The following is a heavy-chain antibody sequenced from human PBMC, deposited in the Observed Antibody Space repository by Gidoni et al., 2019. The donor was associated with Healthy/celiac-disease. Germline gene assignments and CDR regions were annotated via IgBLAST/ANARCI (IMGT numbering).Heavy chain of an antibody. D-gene: IGHD4-17*01. V-gene: IGHV4-39*01. CDR1: GGSISSSSYY. CDR2: IYYSGST. CDR3: ARRILRTGMDV. Sequence: QLQLQESGPGLVKPSETLSLTCTVSGGSISSSSYYWGWIRQPPGKGLEWIGSIYYSGSTYYNPSLKSRVTISVDTSKNQFSLKLSSVTAADTAVYYCARRILRTGMDVWGQGTTVTVSS. J-gene: IGHJ6*02.